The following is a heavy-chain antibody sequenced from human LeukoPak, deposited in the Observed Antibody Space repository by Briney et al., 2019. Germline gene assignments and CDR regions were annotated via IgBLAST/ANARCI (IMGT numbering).Heavy chain of an antibody. D-gene: IGHD2-15*01. CDR1: GYSFTSYW. V-gene: IGHV5-51*01. CDR2: IYPGDSDT. CDR3: ARQAGYCSGGSCYSWFDP. Sequence: GESLKISCKGSGYSFTSYWIGWVRQMPGKGLEWVGIIYPGDSDTRYSPSFQGQVTISADKSISTAYLQWSSLKASDTAMYYCARQAGYCSGGSCYSWFDPWGQGTLVTVSS. J-gene: IGHJ5*02.